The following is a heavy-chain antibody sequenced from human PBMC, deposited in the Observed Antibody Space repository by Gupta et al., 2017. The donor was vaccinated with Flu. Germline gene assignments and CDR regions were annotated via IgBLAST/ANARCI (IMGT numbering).Heavy chain of an antibody. D-gene: IGHD1-1*01. J-gene: IGHJ4*02. Sequence: CTASGFIFSSYGMHWVRQAPGKGLEWLAVMSNDGRNKYYADSVRGRFTISRDNSKKKLFLQMNSLRAEDTAVYYCARDSGWKYFEYWGQGTLGTVSS. CDR1: GFIFSSYG. CDR3: ARDSGWKYFEY. V-gene: IGHV3-30*03. CDR2: MSNDGRNK.